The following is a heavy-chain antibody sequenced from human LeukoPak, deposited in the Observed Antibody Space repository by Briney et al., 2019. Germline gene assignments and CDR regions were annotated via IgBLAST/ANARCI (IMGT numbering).Heavy chain of an antibody. Sequence: PSETLSLTCAVYGGSFSGYYWSWIRQPPGKGLEWIGEINHSGSTNYNPSLKSRVTISVDTSKNQFSLKLSSVTAADTAVYYCARGKFMGANRNQIDYWGQETLVTVSS. CDR3: ARGKFMGANRNQIDY. CDR1: GGSFSGYY. V-gene: IGHV4-34*01. CDR2: INHSGST. D-gene: IGHD3-16*01. J-gene: IGHJ4*02.